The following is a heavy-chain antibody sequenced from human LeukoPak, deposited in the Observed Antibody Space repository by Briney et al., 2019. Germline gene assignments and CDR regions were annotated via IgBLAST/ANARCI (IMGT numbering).Heavy chain of an antibody. D-gene: IGHD3-3*01. CDR3: AKDKKDVLRFLEWLSPSDY. CDR1: GYTFTGYY. J-gene: IGHJ4*02. Sequence: ASVKVSCKASGYTFTGYYMHWVRQAPGQGLEWMGWINPNSGGTNYAQKFQGRVTMTRDTSISTAYMELSRLRSDDTAVYYCAKDKKDVLRFLEWLSPSDYWGQGTLVTVSS. V-gene: IGHV1-2*02. CDR2: INPNSGGT.